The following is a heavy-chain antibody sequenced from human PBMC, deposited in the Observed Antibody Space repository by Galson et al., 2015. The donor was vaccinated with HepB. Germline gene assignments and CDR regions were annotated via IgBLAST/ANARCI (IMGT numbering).Heavy chain of an antibody. D-gene: IGHD3-10*01. J-gene: IGHJ4*02. CDR2: SSGNRPNI. Sequence: SLRLSCAASAFTFCSRGLSCVRQPPGNGLDSVVVSSGNRPNIPHADSVNGPFTVSRDNSKKARDLQMKRLRADDTATYYCVSNQYIQGSYFNFGNWGQGTRVTVSP. CDR3: VSNQYIQGSYFNFGN. V-gene: IGHV3-23*01. CDR1: AFTFCSRG.